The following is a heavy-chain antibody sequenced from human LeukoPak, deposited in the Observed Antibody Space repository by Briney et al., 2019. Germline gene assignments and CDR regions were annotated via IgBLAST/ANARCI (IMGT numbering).Heavy chain of an antibody. V-gene: IGHV1-2*02. CDR3: ARGPLIKMTTLQFNWFDP. CDR1: GGTFSSYT. Sequence: GASVKVSCKASGGTFSSYTISWVRQAPGQGLEWMGWINPNSGGTNYAQKFQGRVTMTRDTSISTAYMELSRLRSDDTAVYYCARGPLIKMTTLQFNWFDPWGQGTLVTVSS. J-gene: IGHJ5*02. CDR2: INPNSGGT. D-gene: IGHD5-24*01.